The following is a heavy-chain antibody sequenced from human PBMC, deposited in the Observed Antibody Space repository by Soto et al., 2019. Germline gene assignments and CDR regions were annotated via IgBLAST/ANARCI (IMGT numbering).Heavy chain of an antibody. Sequence: GASVKVSCKASGYTFTSYAMNWVRQAPGQGLEWMGWINTNTGNPTYAQGFTGRFVFSLDTSVSTAYLQICSLKAEDTAVYYCAREQDDILTGYYVPHNWFDPWGQGTLVTVSS. CDR3: AREQDDILTGYYVPHNWFDP. V-gene: IGHV7-4-1*01. CDR1: GYTFTSYA. J-gene: IGHJ5*02. CDR2: INTNTGNP. D-gene: IGHD3-9*01.